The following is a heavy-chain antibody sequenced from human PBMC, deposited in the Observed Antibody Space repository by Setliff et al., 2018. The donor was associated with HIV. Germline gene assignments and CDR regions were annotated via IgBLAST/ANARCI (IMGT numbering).Heavy chain of an antibody. J-gene: IGHJ4*02. Sequence: ASVKVSCKTSGYTFTDYFIHWVRRAPGQGLEWMGWINPKSGATNFAQKFLGRVTMTRDTSISTVYMELTSLRSDDTAIYYCARDANYGSSGYDREYFDYWGQGTLVTVSS. CDR3: ARDANYGSSGYDREYFDY. CDR2: INPKSGAT. D-gene: IGHD5-12*01. CDR1: GYTFTDYF. V-gene: IGHV1-2*02.